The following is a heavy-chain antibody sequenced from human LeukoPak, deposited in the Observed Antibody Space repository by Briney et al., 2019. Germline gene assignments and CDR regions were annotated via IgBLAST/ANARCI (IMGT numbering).Heavy chain of an antibody. D-gene: IGHD3-10*01. CDR1: GYTFTSYA. Sequence: ASVKVSCKASGYTFTSYAMHWVRQAPGQRLEWMGWINAGNGNTKYSQKFQGRVTITRVTSASTAYMELSSLRSEDTAVYYCARDDLTMVRGVSGTLGYWGQGTLVTVSS. V-gene: IGHV1-3*01. CDR3: ARDDLTMVRGVSGTLGY. CDR2: INAGNGNT. J-gene: IGHJ4*02.